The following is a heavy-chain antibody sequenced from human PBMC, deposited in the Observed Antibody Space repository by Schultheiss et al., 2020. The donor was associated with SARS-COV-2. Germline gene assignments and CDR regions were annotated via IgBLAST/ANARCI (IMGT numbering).Heavy chain of an antibody. V-gene: IGHV4-30-4*08. CDR3: ARERHGDYVH. Sequence: SETLSLTCTVSGGSISSGGYYWAWIRQPPGKGLEWIGYIYYSGSTYYNPSLKSRVTISVDTSKNQFSLKLSSVTAADSAVYYCARERHGDYVHWGQGTLVTVSS. D-gene: IGHD4-17*01. CDR2: IYYSGST. CDR1: GGSISSGGYY. J-gene: IGHJ4*02.